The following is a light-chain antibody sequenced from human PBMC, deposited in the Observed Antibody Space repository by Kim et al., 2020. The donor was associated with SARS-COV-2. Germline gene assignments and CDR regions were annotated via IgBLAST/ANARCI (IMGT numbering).Light chain of an antibody. V-gene: IGKV1-5*03. CDR3: QQFKTDPRT. CDR2: RAS. J-gene: IGKJ1*01. CDR1: QSIDNW. Sequence: AAGEDRVTITCRASQSIDNWLAWYQQKPGKAPNLLIYRASSLQGGVPSRFSGSGSGTEFTLTISSLQPDDFATYYCQQFKTDPRTFGQGTKVDIK.